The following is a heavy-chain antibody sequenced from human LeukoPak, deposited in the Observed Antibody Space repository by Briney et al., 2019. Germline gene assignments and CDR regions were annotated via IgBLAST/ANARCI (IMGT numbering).Heavy chain of an antibody. V-gene: IGHV3-23*01. J-gene: IGHJ4*02. D-gene: IGHD3-10*01. Sequence: GGSLRLSCAASGFTFSSFAMSWVRQTPGKGLEWVSAISGSGGTTYYADSVKGRFTISRDNSKNTLYLQMNSLRAEDTAVYYCAKEYYGSGGFFDYWGQGTLVTVSS. CDR3: AKEYYGSGGFFDY. CDR1: GFTFSSFA. CDR2: ISGSGGTT.